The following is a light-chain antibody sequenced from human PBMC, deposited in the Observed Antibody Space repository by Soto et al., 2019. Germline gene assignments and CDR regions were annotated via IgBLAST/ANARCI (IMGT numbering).Light chain of an antibody. CDR3: QRYNNWPPWT. Sequence: EIVMTQSPATLSVSPGERATLSCRASQSVSSNLAWYQQKLGQAPRLLIYDASTRATGIPARFSGSGSGTEFTLTISSLQSEDFAVYYCQRYNNWPPWTFGQGTKVEIK. V-gene: IGKV3-15*01. CDR2: DAS. CDR1: QSVSSN. J-gene: IGKJ1*01.